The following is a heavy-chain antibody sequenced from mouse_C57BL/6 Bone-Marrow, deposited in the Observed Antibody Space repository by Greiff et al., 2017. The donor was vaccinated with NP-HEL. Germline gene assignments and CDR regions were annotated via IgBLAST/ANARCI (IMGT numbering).Heavy chain of an antibody. CDR1: GYSFTGYY. J-gene: IGHJ3*01. V-gene: IGHV1-43*01. CDR3: ASYYGSWFAY. Sequence: EVQLQQSGPELVKPGASVKISCKASGYSFTGYYMHWVKQSSEKSLEWIGEINPSTGGTSYNQKFKGKATLTVDKSSSTAYMQLKSLTSEDSAVYYCASYYGSWFAYWGQGTLVTVSA. D-gene: IGHD1-1*01. CDR2: INPSTGGT.